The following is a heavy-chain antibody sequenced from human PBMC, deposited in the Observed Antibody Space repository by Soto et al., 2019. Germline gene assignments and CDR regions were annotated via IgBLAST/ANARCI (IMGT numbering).Heavy chain of an antibody. V-gene: IGHV3-30-3*01. CDR3: ARDTRAGSSGYYAAFDY. J-gene: IGHJ4*02. CDR2: ISYDGSNK. CDR1: GFTFSSYA. D-gene: IGHD3-22*01. Sequence: QVQLVESGGGVVQPGRSLRLSCAASGFTFSSYAMHWVRQAPGKGLEWVAVISYDGSNKYYADSVKGRFTISRDNYKTTLYLQMNSLRAEDTAVYYCARDTRAGSSGYYAAFDYWGQGTLVTVSS.